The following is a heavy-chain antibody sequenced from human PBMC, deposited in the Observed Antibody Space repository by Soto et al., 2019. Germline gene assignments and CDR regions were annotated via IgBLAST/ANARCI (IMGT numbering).Heavy chain of an antibody. J-gene: IGHJ6*04. Sequence: QVQLVESGGGVVQPGRSLRLSCAASGFTFSSYGMHWVRQAPGKGLEWVAVISYDGSNKYYADSVKGRFTISRDNSKNTLYLQMNSLRAEDTAVYYCAKVASATVTIVFRDSGMDVWGKGTTVTVSS. CDR3: AKVASATVTIVFRDSGMDV. D-gene: IGHD4-17*01. CDR1: GFTFSSYG. CDR2: ISYDGSNK. V-gene: IGHV3-30*18.